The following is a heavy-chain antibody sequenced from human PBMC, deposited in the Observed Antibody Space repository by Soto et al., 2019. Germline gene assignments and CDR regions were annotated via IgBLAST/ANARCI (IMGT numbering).Heavy chain of an antibody. D-gene: IGHD6-6*01. CDR3: ARDTIAARQHWYFDL. J-gene: IGHJ2*01. CDR2: IYTSGST. CDR1: GGSISSYY. Sequence: QVQLQESGPGLVKPSETLSLTCTVSGGSISSYYWSWIRQPAGKGLEWIGRIYTSGSTNYNPSLKSPVTMSVDTSKNQFSLKLSSVTAAYTAVYYCARDTIAARQHWYFDLWGRGTLVTVSS. V-gene: IGHV4-4*07.